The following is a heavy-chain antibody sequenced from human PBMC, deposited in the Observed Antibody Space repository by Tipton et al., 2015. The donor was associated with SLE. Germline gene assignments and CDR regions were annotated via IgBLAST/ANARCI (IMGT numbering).Heavy chain of an antibody. V-gene: IGHV3-30*03. CDR1: GFTFSSYV. CDR3: ARRVGSYYGMDV. J-gene: IGHJ6*02. Sequence: SLRLSCAASGFTFSSYVMSWVRQAPGKGLEWVAIISYDGSDKYYADSVKGRFTISRDNSKNTLYLQMNGLRPEDTAVYYCARRVGSYYGMDVWGQGTTVTVSS. CDR2: ISYDGSDK. D-gene: IGHD3-10*01.